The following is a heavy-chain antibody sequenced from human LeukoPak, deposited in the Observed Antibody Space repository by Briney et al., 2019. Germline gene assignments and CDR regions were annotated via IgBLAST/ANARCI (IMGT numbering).Heavy chain of an antibody. CDR3: ARDRMTTVTNDAFDI. D-gene: IGHD4-17*01. J-gene: IGHJ3*02. Sequence: GSLSLSCAASGFPSSDYYMSWIRQAPGKGLEGVSYIGSSGTTIYYADSVKGRFTISRDNAKNSLLLQMNSLRAEDTAVYYCARDRMTTVTNDAFDIWGQGTMVTVSS. CDR1: GFPSSDYY. CDR2: IGSSGTTI. V-gene: IGHV3-11*04.